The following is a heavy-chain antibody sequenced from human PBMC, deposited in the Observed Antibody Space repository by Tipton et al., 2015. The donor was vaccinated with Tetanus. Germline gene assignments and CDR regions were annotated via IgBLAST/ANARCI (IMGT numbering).Heavy chain of an antibody. J-gene: IGHJ4*02. CDR2: ISWNSGSI. D-gene: IGHD3-22*01. V-gene: IGHV3-9*01. CDR1: GFTFDDYA. CDR3: AKDNYDSSGYSPTFDY. Sequence: SLRLSCAASGFTFDDYAMHWVRPAPGKGLEWVSGISWNSGSIGYADSVKGRFTISRDNAKNSLYLQMNSLRAEDTALYYCAKDNYDSSGYSPTFDYWGQGTLVTVSP.